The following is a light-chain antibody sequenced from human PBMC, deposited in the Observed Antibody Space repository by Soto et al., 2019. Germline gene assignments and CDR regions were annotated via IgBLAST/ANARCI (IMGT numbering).Light chain of an antibody. Sequence: QSALTQPASVSASPGQSITLSCTGTSSDVGGYNYVSWYQQHPGKAPKVMIYDVSNRPSGVSNRFSGSKSGNTAFLIIFGLQAEDEADYYCSSYTSSSTYVFGTGTKVTVL. CDR3: SSYTSSSTYV. CDR1: SSDVGGYNY. CDR2: DVS. V-gene: IGLV2-14*01. J-gene: IGLJ1*01.